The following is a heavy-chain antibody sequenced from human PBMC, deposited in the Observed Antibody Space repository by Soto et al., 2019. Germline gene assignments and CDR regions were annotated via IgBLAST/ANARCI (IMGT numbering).Heavy chain of an antibody. D-gene: IGHD6-19*01. J-gene: IGHJ4*02. V-gene: IGHV1-3*01. CDR3: ARETKEKQWGGDGDY. CDR2: INAGNGNT. CDR1: GYTFTSYA. Sequence: QVQLVQSGAEVKKPGASVKVSCKASGYTFTSYAMHWVRQAPGQRLEWMGWINAGNGNTKYSQKFQGRVTITRDTSASTAYMELSSLRSEDTAVYYCARETKEKQWGGDGDYWGQGTLVTVSS.